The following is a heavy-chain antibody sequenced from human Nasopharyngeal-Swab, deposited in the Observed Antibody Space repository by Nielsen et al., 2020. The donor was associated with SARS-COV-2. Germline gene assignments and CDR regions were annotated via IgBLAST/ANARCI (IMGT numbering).Heavy chain of an antibody. CDR3: ARDSPSILTGYYHFDY. CDR2: IYYSGST. D-gene: IGHD3-9*01. CDR1: GGSISSSSYY. V-gene: IGHV4-39*07. J-gene: IGHJ4*02. Sequence: SETLSLTYTVSGGSISSSSYYWGWIRQPPGKGLEWIGSIYYSGSTYCNPSLKSRVTISVDTSKNQFSLKLSSVTAADTAVYYCARDSPSILTGYYHFDYWGQGTLVTVSS.